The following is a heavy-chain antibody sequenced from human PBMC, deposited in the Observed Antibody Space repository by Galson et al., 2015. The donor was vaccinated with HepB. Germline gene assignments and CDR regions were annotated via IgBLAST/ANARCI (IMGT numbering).Heavy chain of an antibody. D-gene: IGHD7-27*01. CDR2: TYYRSKWYN. CDR3: ARSTGDLDY. J-gene: IGHJ4*02. V-gene: IGHV6-1*01. CDR1: GDSVSSNRAA. Sequence: CAISGDSVSSNRAAWNWIRQSPSRGLEWLGRTYYRSKWYNGYAVSVRSRITINPDTSKNQFSLYLNSVTPEDTAVYYCARSTGDLDYWGQGTLVTVSS.